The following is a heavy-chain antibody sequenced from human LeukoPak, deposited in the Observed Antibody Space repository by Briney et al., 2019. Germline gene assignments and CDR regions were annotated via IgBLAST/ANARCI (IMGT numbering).Heavy chain of an antibody. D-gene: IGHD1-14*01. Sequence: GGSLRLSCAASGFXFSSNWIHWVRQGPGKGLMWVSRINPDGSRTDYAESVKGRFTISRDNAKNTLSLEMNSLGDEDTAVYYCSRDFNGRNDFWGQGTLVTVSS. J-gene: IGHJ4*02. V-gene: IGHV3-74*01. CDR2: INPDGSRT. CDR1: GFXFSSNW. CDR3: SRDFNGRNDF.